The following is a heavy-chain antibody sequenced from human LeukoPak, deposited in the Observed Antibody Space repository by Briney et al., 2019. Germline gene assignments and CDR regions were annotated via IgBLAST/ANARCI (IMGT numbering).Heavy chain of an antibody. V-gene: IGHV3-48*01. CDR2: ISGSSGII. Sequence: GGSLRLSCAASGFTFNTYTMNWVRQAPGKGLEWVSYISGSSGIIDYADSVRGRFTISRDNAKNSLYLQMNSLRAEDTAVYYCARMSGSRLPGNWGQGTLVTVSS. D-gene: IGHD3-3*01. CDR3: ARMSGSRLPGN. J-gene: IGHJ4*02. CDR1: GFTFNTYT.